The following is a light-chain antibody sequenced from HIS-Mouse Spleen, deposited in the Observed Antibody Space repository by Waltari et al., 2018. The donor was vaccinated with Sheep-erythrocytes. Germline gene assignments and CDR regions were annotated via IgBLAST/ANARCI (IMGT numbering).Light chain of an antibody. Sequence: SYELTQPPSVSVSAGQSSTITCSGDKLGEKYACWYQQKPGQSPVLALYQDSKRPSGIPERFSGSNSGNTATLTISGTQAMDEADYYCQAWDSSTVVFGGGTKLTVL. CDR1: KLGEKY. CDR3: QAWDSSTVV. V-gene: IGLV3-1*01. J-gene: IGLJ2*01. CDR2: QDS.